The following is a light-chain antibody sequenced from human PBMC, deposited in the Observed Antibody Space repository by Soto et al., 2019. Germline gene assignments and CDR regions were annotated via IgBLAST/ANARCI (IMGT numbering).Light chain of an antibody. CDR2: AAS. V-gene: IGKV1-39*01. CDR3: QQSYTTPRT. Sequence: DIQMTQSPSSLSASVGDRVTITCRTSQTINNYLNWYQQKPGKAPRLLSYAASPLQSGVPSRFTGSGSGTASTLTISSLQPEDFATYSYQQSYTTPRTFGQGTKVDIK. CDR1: QTINNY. J-gene: IGKJ1*01.